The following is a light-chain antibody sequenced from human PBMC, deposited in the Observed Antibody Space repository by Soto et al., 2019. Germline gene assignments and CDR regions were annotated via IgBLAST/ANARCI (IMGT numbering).Light chain of an antibody. CDR2: EGS. J-gene: IGLJ1*01. CDR1: SSDGGSYNL. V-gene: IGLV2-23*01. Sequence: QSALTQPASVSGSPGQSITISCTGTSSDGGSYNLVSWYQQHPGKAPKLMIYEGSKRPSGVSNRFSGSKSGNTASLTISGLQAEDEADYYCCSYAGSSTPFYVFGTGTKVTVL. CDR3: CSYAGSSTPFYV.